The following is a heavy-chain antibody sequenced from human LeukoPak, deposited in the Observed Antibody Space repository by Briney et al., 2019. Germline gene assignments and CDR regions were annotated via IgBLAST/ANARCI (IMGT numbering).Heavy chain of an antibody. D-gene: IGHD6-13*01. J-gene: IGHJ5*02. Sequence: SETLSLTCTVSGGSITTYYWSWIRQPPGKGLEWIGYIYYSGSTNYNPSLKSRVTMSVDTSKNQFSLKLSSVTAADTAVYYCARQKGSSWYYWFDPWGQGALVTVSS. CDR2: IYYSGST. CDR3: ARQKGSSWYYWFDP. V-gene: IGHV4-59*08. CDR1: GGSITTYY.